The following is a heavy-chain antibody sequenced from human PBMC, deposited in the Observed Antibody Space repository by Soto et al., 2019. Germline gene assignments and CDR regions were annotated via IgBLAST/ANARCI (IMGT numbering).Heavy chain of an antibody. Sequence: SETLSLTCTVSGGSISSSSYYWGWIRQPPGKGLEWIGSIYYSGSTYYNPSLKSRVTISVDTSKNQFSLKLSSVTAADTAVYYCARLQDIVVVPAATNFDYWGQGTLVTVSS. CDR1: GGSISSSSYY. D-gene: IGHD2-2*01. CDR3: ARLQDIVVVPAATNFDY. V-gene: IGHV4-39*01. CDR2: IYYSGST. J-gene: IGHJ4*02.